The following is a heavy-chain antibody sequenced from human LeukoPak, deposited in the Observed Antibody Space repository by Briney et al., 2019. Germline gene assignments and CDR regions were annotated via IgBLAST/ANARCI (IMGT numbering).Heavy chain of an antibody. Sequence: KPSETLSLTCTVSGGSINSYYWSWIRQPPGKGREWLGYIYYSGSTNYNPSLKSRLTISVDTSENQFSLKLSSVTAADTAVYYCARSSRQNTGFFDLWGRGTLVTVSS. J-gene: IGHJ2*01. CDR2: IYYSGST. V-gene: IGHV4-59*01. CDR1: GGSINSYY. D-gene: IGHD6-6*01. CDR3: ARSSRQNTGFFDL.